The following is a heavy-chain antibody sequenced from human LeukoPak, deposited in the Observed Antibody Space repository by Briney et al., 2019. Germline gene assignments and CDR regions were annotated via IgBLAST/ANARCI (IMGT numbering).Heavy chain of an antibody. D-gene: IGHD2-15*01. V-gene: IGHV3-23*01. Sequence: GGSLRLSCAASGLTFSSYAMNWVRQAPGKGLEWVSTISASGYTTFYPDSVKGRFTISRDNSKNTLYLQMSSLRAEDTAVYYCAKDSGGWNFDYWGQGTLVTVSS. J-gene: IGHJ4*02. CDR2: ISASGYTT. CDR1: GLTFSSYA. CDR3: AKDSGGWNFDY.